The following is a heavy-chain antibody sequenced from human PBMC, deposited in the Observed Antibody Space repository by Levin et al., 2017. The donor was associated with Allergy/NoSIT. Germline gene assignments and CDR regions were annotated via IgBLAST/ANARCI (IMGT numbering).Heavy chain of an antibody. CDR3: AKESGPWIVGATESWFDP. CDR2: ISGSGGST. CDR1: GFTFSSYA. V-gene: IGHV3-23*01. J-gene: IGHJ5*02. Sequence: PGGSLRLSCAASGFTFSSYAMSWVRQAPGKGLEWVSAISGSGGSTYYADSVKGRFTISRDNSKNTLYLQMNSLRAEDTAVYYCAKESGPWIVGATESWFDPWGQGTLVTVSS. D-gene: IGHD1-26*01.